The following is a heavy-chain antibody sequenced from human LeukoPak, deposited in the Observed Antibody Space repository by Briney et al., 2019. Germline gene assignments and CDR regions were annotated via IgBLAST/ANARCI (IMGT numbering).Heavy chain of an antibody. CDR2: IIPIFGTA. Sequence: SVKVSCRASGGTFSSYAISWVRQAPGQGLEWMGGIIPIFGTANYAQKFQGRVTITTDESTSTAYMELSSLRSEDTAVYYCARDSETIVDIHYFDYWGQGTLVTVSS. CDR1: GGTFSSYA. J-gene: IGHJ4*02. V-gene: IGHV1-69*05. D-gene: IGHD5-12*01. CDR3: ARDSETIVDIHYFDY.